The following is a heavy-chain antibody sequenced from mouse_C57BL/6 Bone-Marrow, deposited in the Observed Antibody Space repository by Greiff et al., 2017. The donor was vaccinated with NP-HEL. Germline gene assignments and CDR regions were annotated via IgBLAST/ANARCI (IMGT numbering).Heavy chain of an antibody. CDR2: ISSGSSTI. J-gene: IGHJ3*01. D-gene: IGHD2-2*01. Sequence: EVQLVESGGGLVKPGGSLKLSCAASGFTFSDSGMHWVRQAPEKGLEWVAYISSGSSTIYYAAKVKGRFTITRDNSKNTLYLQMTSLRSEDAAMYYCARGRSLWFLTWFACWGQGTLVTDSA. V-gene: IGHV5-17*01. CDR3: ARGRSLWFLTWFAC. CDR1: GFTFSDSG.